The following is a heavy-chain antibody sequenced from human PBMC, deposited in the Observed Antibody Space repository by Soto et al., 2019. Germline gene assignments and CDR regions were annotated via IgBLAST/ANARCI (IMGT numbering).Heavy chain of an antibody. V-gene: IGHV1-69*01. J-gene: IGHJ4*02. Sequence: QVQLVQSGADVKKPGSSVKVSCQASGVTFSSETLGWVRQAPGQGLEWVGGIIPLFGTASYAQKFQGRVTITEDESTSTVYMELSSVSSDDTAVYFCASELGENPASPFDAWGQGTLVTVSS. D-gene: IGHD3-10*01. CDR3: ASELGENPASPFDA. CDR2: IIPLFGTA. CDR1: GVTFSSET.